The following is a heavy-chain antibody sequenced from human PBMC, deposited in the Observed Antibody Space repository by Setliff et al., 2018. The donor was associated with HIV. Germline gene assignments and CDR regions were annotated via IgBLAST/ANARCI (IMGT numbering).Heavy chain of an antibody. V-gene: IGHV4-61*09. D-gene: IGHD3-22*01. Sequence: PSETLSLTCTVSGDSISSGSYYWSWIRQPAGKGLEWIGHIYTSGSANYNPSLTSPVTISVDTSKNQFSLKLRSVTAADTAVYWCAREDSSYHYFDSWGQGMLVTVSS. CDR2: IYTSGSA. J-gene: IGHJ4*02. CDR1: GDSISSGSYY. CDR3: AREDSSYHYFDS.